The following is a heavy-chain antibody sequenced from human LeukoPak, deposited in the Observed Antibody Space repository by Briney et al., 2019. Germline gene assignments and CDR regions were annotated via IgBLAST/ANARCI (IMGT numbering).Heavy chain of an antibody. D-gene: IGHD3-22*01. CDR2: ISYGGGT. CDR1: GGSISSFY. V-gene: IGHV4-59*08. CDR3: ARVGDTSGYFYYFDY. J-gene: IGHJ4*02. Sequence: SETLSLTCAVSGGSISSFYWSWVRQPPGKGLEWVGYISYGGGTTYNPSLKRRVSMSIDTSKNQFSLRLSSVTAADTALYYCARVGDTSGYFYYFDYWGQGTLVTVSS.